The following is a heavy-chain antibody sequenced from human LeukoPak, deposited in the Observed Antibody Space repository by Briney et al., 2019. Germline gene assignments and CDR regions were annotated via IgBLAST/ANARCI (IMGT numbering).Heavy chain of an antibody. CDR2: ISSSSSYI. CDR1: GFTFSDYY. J-gene: IGHJ6*02. CDR3: ARDPDYYDSGLSRDYYYGMDV. D-gene: IGHD3-22*01. Sequence: PGGSLRLSCAASGFTFSDYYMSWIRQAPGKGLEWVSSISSSSSYIYYADSVKGRFTISRDNAKNSLYLQMNSLRAEDTAVYYCARDPDYYDSGLSRDYYYGMDVWGQGTTVTVSS. V-gene: IGHV3-11*06.